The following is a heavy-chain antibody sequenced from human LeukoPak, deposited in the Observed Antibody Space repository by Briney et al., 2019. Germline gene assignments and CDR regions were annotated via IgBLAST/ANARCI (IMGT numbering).Heavy chain of an antibody. V-gene: IGHV1-69*05. CDR3: ARAYYDSSGYYLAPVYFDY. CDR2: IIPIFGTA. D-gene: IGHD3-22*01. CDR1: GYTFTSYD. Sequence: SVKVSCKASGYTFTSYDINWVRQAPGQGLEWMGRIIPIFGTANYAQKFQGRVTITTDESTSTAYMELSSLRSEDTAVYYCARAYYDSSGYYLAPVYFDYWGQGTLVTVSS. J-gene: IGHJ4*02.